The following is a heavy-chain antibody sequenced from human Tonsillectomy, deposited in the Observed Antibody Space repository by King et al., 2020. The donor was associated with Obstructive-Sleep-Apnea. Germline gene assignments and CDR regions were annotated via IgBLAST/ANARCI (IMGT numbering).Heavy chain of an antibody. CDR2: INPNSGGT. CDR3: ARELRYRIAAAGTDGMDV. V-gene: IGHV1-2*02. J-gene: IGHJ6*02. CDR1: GYTFTGYY. D-gene: IGHD6-13*01. Sequence: VQLVESGAEVKKPGASVKVSCKASGYTFTGYYMHWVRQAPGQGLEWMGWINPNSGGTNYAQKFQGRVTMTRDTSISTAYMELSRLRSDDTAVYYCARELRYRIAAAGTDGMDVWGQGTTVTVSS.